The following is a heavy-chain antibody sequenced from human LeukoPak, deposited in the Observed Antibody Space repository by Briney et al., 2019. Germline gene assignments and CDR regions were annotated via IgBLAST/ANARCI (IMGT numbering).Heavy chain of an antibody. D-gene: IGHD1-26*01. J-gene: IGHJ4*02. V-gene: IGHV3-7*03. CDR3: ARWLLWVDY. CDR2: INQDGSGK. CDR1: GFTFSNDW. Sequence: GGSLRLSCAAYGFTFSNDWMNWVRRAPGQGLEWVANINQDGSGKYYVDSVKGRFTISRDNAKNSLFLQMNSLRAEDTAVYYCARWLLWVDYWGQGTLVTVSS.